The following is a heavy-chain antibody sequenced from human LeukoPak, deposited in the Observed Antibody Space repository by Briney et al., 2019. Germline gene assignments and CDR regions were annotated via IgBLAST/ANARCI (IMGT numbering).Heavy chain of an antibody. CDR2: IYYSGST. V-gene: IGHV4-61*01. J-gene: IGHJ5*02. Sequence: PSETLSLTCTVSGGSVSSGSYYWSWTRQPPGKGLEWIGYIYYSGSTNYNPSLKSRVTISVDTSKNQFSLKLSSVTAADTAVYYCARRDDLNWFDPWGQGTLVTVSS. CDR3: ARRDDLNWFDP. CDR1: GGSVSSGSYY.